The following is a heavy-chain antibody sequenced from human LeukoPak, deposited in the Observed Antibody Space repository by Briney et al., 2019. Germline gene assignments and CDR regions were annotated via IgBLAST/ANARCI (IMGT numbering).Heavy chain of an antibody. J-gene: IGHJ5*02. V-gene: IGHV3-23*01. CDR2: IGGSGANT. CDR3: ARDIWGDYYGSGSYH. CDR1: GFTFSTAW. D-gene: IGHD3-10*01. Sequence: GGSLRLSCVASGFTFSTAWMSWLRQAPGKGLEWVSTIGGSGANTCYADSVQGRFTISRDNSKNTLFLQMNSLRAEDTAVYYCARDIWGDYYGSGSYHWGQGTLVTVSS.